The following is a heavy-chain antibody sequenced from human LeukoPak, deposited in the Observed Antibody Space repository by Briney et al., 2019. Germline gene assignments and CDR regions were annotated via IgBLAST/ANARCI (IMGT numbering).Heavy chain of an antibody. D-gene: IGHD3-10*01. CDR3: AKDGLISFGALN. V-gene: IGHV3-21*04. Sequence: GGSLRLSCAASGFTFSRYSMSWVRQAPGKGLEWVSSISSSSSYIYYADSVKGRFTISRDNAKNTVYLQMNSLRAEDTAVYYCAKDGLISFGALNWGQGTLVTVSS. CDR1: GFTFSRYS. CDR2: ISSSSSYI. J-gene: IGHJ4*02.